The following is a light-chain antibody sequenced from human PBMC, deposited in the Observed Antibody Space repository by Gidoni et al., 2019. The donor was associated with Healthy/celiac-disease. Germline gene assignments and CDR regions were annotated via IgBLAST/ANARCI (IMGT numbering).Light chain of an antibody. CDR2: DAS. CDR3: QQYDNLPPYT. V-gene: IGKV1-33*01. Sequence: DIQMTQSPSSLSASVGDSVTITCQASQDISNYLNWYQQKPGKAPKLLIYDASNLETGVPSRFSGSGSGTDFTFTISSLQPEDIATYYCQQYDNLPPYTFXQXTKLEIK. CDR1: QDISNY. J-gene: IGKJ2*01.